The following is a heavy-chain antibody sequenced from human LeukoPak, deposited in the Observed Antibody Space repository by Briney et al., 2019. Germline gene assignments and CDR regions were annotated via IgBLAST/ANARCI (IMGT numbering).Heavy chain of an antibody. CDR3: ARVGDYGDYRWFDP. V-gene: IGHV3-48*02. CDR2: ISSSSTI. J-gene: IGHJ5*02. Sequence: GGSLRLSCAASGFTFSSYSMNWVRQAPGKGLEWVSYISSSSTIYYADSVKGRFTISRDNAKNSLYLQMNSLRDEDTAVYYCARVGDYGDYRWFDPWGQGTLVTVS. D-gene: IGHD4-17*01. CDR1: GFTFSSYS.